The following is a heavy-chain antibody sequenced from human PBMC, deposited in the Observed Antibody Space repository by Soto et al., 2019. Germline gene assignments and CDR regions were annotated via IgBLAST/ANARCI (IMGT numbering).Heavy chain of an antibody. CDR3: ARGLPYDSSGYLSAEYFQH. Sequence: QVQLVQSGAEVKKPGSSVKVSCKASGGTFSSYAISWVRQAPGQGLEWMGGIIPIFGTANYAQKFQGRVTITADKYTSTAYMELSSLRSEDTAVYYCARGLPYDSSGYLSAEYFQHWGQGTLVTVSS. CDR2: IIPIFGTA. V-gene: IGHV1-69*06. CDR1: GGTFSSYA. J-gene: IGHJ1*01. D-gene: IGHD3-22*01.